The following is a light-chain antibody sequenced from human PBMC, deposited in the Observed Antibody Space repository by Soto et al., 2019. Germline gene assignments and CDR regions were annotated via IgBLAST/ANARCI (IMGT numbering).Light chain of an antibody. V-gene: IGKV1-5*03. CDR2: KAS. CDR1: QSINNW. J-gene: IGKJ5*01. Sequence: DIQMTQSPSTLSASVGDTVSSTCRASQSINNWLAWYQQKPGKAPNLLMYKASSLESGVPSRFSGSGSGTEFTLTISNLQPDDVATYYCQQYYSYPITFGKGTLLEIK. CDR3: QQYYSYPIT.